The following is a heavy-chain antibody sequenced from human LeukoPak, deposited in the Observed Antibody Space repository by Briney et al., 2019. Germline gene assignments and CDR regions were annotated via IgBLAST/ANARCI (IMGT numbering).Heavy chain of an antibody. CDR1: GGSFSGYY. V-gene: IGHV4-34*01. Sequence: SETLSLTCAVYGGSFSGYYWGWIRQPPGKGLEWIGEINHSGSTNYNPSLKSRVTISVDTSKNQFSLKLSSVTAADTAVYYCARGFGYSSGIWGQGTLVTVSS. CDR3: ARGFGYSSGI. D-gene: IGHD6-19*01. CDR2: INHSGST. J-gene: IGHJ4*02.